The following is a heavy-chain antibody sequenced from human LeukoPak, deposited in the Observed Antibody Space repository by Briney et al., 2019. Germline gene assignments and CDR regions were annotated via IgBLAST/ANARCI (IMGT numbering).Heavy chain of an antibody. J-gene: IGHJ4*02. D-gene: IGHD3-22*01. V-gene: IGHV5-51*01. CDR3: AREDRTLYYYDSSGYWF. CDR1: GYLFTTYW. CDR2: IYPGDSDT. Sequence: GESLEISCEGSGYLFTTYWIRWVRQMPGKGLEGVGIIYPGDSDTRYSPSFQGQVTISADKSISTAYLQWSSLKASDTAMYYCAREDRTLYYYDSSGYWFWGQGTLVTVSS.